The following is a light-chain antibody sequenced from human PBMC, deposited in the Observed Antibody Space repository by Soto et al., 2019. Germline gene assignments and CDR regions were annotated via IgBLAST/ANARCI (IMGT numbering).Light chain of an antibody. CDR2: AAS. CDR3: QQTYSTPRGA. CDR1: ESISNN. V-gene: IGKV1-39*01. J-gene: IGKJ1*01. Sequence: DIPMTQSPSSLSASVGDRVTITCRASESISNNLNWYQQKPGKAPKLLIYAASTLQSGVPSRFSGGVSGTDFTLTIGSLQPEDFTTYYCQQTYSTPRGAFGQGTKVEIK.